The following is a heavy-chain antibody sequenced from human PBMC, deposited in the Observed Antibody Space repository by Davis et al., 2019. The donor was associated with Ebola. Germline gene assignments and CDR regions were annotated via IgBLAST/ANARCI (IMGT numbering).Heavy chain of an antibody. Sequence: SETLSLTCAVYGGSFSGYYWSWIRQPPGTGPEWIREIHHSGSTNYNPSLKSRVTISVDTSKNQFSLKLSSVTAADTAVYYCARGLTIFGVVIPPDYWGQGTLVTVSS. CDR2: IHHSGST. CDR1: GGSFSGYY. D-gene: IGHD3-3*01. J-gene: IGHJ4*02. CDR3: ARGLTIFGVVIPPDY. V-gene: IGHV4-34*01.